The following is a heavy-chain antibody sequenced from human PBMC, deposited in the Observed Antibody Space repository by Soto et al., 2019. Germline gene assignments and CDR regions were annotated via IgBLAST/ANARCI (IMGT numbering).Heavy chain of an antibody. CDR2: IKQDGSEK. V-gene: IGHV3-7*05. CDR3: ARGSFLEWLTVDY. J-gene: IGHJ4*02. CDR1: GFTFSSYW. D-gene: IGHD3-3*02. Sequence: GGSLRLSCAASGFTFSSYWMSWVRQAPGKGLEWVANIKQDGSEKYYVDSVKGRFTISRDNAKNSLYLQMNSLRAEDTAVYYCARGSFLEWLTVDYWGQGTLVTVSS.